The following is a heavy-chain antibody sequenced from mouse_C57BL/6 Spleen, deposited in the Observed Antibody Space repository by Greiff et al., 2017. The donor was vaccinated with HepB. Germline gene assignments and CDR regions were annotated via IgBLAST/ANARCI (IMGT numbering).Heavy chain of an antibody. J-gene: IGHJ3*01. CDR3: TRGDGSSGAY. V-gene: IGHV1-15*01. CDR1: GYTFTDYE. D-gene: IGHD1-1*01. Sequence: QVQLQQSGAELVRPGALVTLSCKASGYTFTDYEMHWVKQTPVHGLEWIGAIDPETGGTAYNQKFKGKAILTADKSSSTAYMELRSLTSEDSAVYYCTRGDGSSGAYWGQGTLVTVSA. CDR2: IDPETGGT.